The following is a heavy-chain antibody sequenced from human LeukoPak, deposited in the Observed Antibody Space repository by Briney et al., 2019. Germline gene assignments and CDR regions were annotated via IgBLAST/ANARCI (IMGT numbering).Heavy chain of an antibody. V-gene: IGHV1-2*02. D-gene: IGHD3-9*01. Sequence: GASVKVSCKASGYSFTGYYMHWVRQAPGQGPEWMGWINPNGGGTNYAQKFQGRVTMTRDTSTSTVYMELSSLRSEDTAVYYCARYFTPTTDYDILTGYYPFKNWFDPWGQGTLVTVSS. CDR1: GYSFTGYY. CDR3: ARYFTPTTDYDILTGYYPFKNWFDP. J-gene: IGHJ5*02. CDR2: INPNGGGT.